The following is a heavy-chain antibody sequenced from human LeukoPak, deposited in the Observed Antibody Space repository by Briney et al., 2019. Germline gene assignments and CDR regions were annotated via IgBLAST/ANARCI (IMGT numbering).Heavy chain of an antibody. Sequence: GGSLRLSCAASGFTFSSYAMHWVRQAPGKGLEWVAVISYDGSNKYYADSVKGRFTISRDNSKNTLYLQMNSLRAEDTAVYYCAGVFSSSWYDNALDYWGQGTLVTVSS. CDR3: AGVFSSSWYDNALDY. J-gene: IGHJ4*02. V-gene: IGHV3-30*01. CDR2: ISYDGSNK. D-gene: IGHD6-13*01. CDR1: GFTFSSYA.